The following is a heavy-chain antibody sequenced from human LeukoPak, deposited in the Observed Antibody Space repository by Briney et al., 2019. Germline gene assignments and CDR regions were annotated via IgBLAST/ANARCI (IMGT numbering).Heavy chain of an antibody. J-gene: IGHJ5*02. CDR3: ARDYGGHSGWFDP. V-gene: IGHV3-53*01. Sequence: GGSLRLSCTASGFTVSNNNMSWVRQAPGKGLEWVSVIYSGGSTYYADSVKGRFTISRDNSKNTVYLQMNSLRAEDTAVYYCARDYGGHSGWFDPWGQGTLVTISS. CDR2: IYSGGST. D-gene: IGHD4-23*01. CDR1: GFTVSNNN.